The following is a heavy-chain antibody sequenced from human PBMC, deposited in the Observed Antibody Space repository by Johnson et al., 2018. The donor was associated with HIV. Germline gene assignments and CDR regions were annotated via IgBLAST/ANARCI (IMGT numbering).Heavy chain of an antibody. Sequence: VQLVESGGGLVQPGGSLRLSCAASGFTFSDYYMSWVRQAPGKGLEWVANIKQDGSEKHYVDSVKGRFTISRDNAKNSLYLQMNNLRAEDTAVYNCARGVRGVIIDWGQGTMVAVSS. CDR1: GFTFSDYY. V-gene: IGHV3-7*01. CDR2: IKQDGSEK. J-gene: IGHJ3*01. CDR3: ARGVRGVIID. D-gene: IGHD3-10*01.